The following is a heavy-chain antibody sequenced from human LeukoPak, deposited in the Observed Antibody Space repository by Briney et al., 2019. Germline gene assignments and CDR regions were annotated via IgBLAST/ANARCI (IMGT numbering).Heavy chain of an antibody. J-gene: IGHJ5*02. Sequence: PSETLSLTCAVYGGSFSGYYWSWIRQPPGKGLEWIGEINHSGSTNYNPSLKSRVTISVDTSKNQFSLKLSSVTAADTAVYYYARGRYCSSTSCYFGYNWFDPWGQGTLVTVSS. V-gene: IGHV4-34*01. CDR3: ARGRYCSSTSCYFGYNWFDP. CDR2: INHSGST. D-gene: IGHD2-2*01. CDR1: GGSFSGYY.